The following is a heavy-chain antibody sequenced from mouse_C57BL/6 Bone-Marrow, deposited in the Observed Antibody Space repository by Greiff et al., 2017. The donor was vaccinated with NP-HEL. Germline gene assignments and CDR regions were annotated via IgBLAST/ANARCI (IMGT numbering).Heavy chain of an antibody. J-gene: IGHJ1*03. D-gene: IGHD1-1*01. CDR3: AKKGYGSSSWYFDV. V-gene: IGHV2-5*01. Sequence: QVQLQQSGPGLVQPSQSLSITCTVSGFSLTSYGVHWVRQSPGKGLEWLGVIWRGGSTDYNAAFMSRLSITKDNSKSQVFFKMNSLQADDTAIYYCAKKGYGSSSWYFDVWGTGTTVTVSS. CDR2: IWRGGST. CDR1: GFSLTSYG.